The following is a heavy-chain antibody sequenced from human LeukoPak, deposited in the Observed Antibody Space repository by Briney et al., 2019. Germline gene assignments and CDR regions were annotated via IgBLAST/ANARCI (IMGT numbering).Heavy chain of an antibody. CDR1: GFTFDDYA. D-gene: IGHD6-25*01. V-gene: IGHV3-9*01. CDR3: AKDTSSSGRYFYYFNY. Sequence: GWSLRLSCAASGFTFDDYAMHWVRRAPGKGLEWVAGITWNNRTIAYADSVKGRFTISRDNAKNSLYLQMNSLRLEDTALYYCAKDTSSSGRYFYYFNYWGHGTLVTVSS. CDR2: ITWNNRTI. J-gene: IGHJ4*01.